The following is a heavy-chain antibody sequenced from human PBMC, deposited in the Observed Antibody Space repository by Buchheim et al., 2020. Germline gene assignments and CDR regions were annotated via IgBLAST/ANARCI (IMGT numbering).Heavy chain of an antibody. D-gene: IGHD2-21*02. Sequence: QVQLVESGGGVVQPERSLRLSCAASGFTFKNYGMHWVRQAPGKGLEWVAVIWYDGSNKYYIDSVKGRFTISRDNSKNTLYLQMNSLRAEDTAVYYCARPSSHDSAWYFEYWGQGTL. V-gene: IGHV3-33*01. CDR3: ARPSSHDSAWYFEY. CDR2: IWYDGSNK. CDR1: GFTFKNYG. J-gene: IGHJ4*02.